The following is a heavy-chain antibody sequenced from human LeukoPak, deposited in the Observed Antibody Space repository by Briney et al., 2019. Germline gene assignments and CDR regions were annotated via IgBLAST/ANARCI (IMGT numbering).Heavy chain of an antibody. CDR2: LNIDGSST. CDR3: AKDKGDCSSTSCSTLDY. D-gene: IGHD2-2*01. V-gene: IGHV3-74*01. Sequence: GGSLRLSCAASGFTFSSYWMHWVRQAPGKGLVWVSRLNIDGSSTSYADSVKGRFTISRDNAKDTLYLRMNSLRVEDTAVYYCAKDKGDCSSTSCSTLDYWGQGTLVTVSS. CDR1: GFTFSSYW. J-gene: IGHJ4*02.